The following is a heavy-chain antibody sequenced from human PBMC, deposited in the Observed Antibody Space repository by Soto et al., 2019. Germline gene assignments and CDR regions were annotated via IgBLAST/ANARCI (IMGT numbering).Heavy chain of an antibody. CDR2: IYHSGST. CDR3: ARALILTGYYIHDAFDI. D-gene: IGHD3-9*01. CDR1: GGSVTSGSYY. V-gene: IGHV4-61*01. J-gene: IGHJ3*02. Sequence: PSETLSLTCSVSGGSVTSGSYYWSWIRQPPGKGLEWIGYIYHSGSTNYKPSLKSRVTISVDTSKNQFSLKLSSVTTADTAVYYCARALILTGYYIHDAFDIWGQGTMVTVSS.